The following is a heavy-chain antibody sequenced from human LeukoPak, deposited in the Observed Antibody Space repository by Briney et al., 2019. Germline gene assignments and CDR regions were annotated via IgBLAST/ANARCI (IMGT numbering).Heavy chain of an antibody. CDR2: ISSSSGTI. V-gene: IGHV3-48*04. Sequence: GGSLRLSCAASGFTFSRFSMNWVRQAPGKGLEWVSYISSSSGTIYYADSVKGRFTISRDNAKNSLYLQMNSLRAEDTAVYYCASVVGVEMADYWGQGTLVTVSS. J-gene: IGHJ4*02. CDR3: ASVVGVEMADY. CDR1: GFTFSRFS. D-gene: IGHD5-24*01.